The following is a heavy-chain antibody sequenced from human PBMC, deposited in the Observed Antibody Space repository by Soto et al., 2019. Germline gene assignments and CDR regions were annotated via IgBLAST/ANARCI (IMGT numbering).Heavy chain of an antibody. D-gene: IGHD5-18*01. CDR1: GYTFTSYG. V-gene: IGHV1-18*01. CDR2: ISAYNGNT. Sequence: QVQLVQSGAEVKKPGASVKVSCKASGYTFTSYGISWVRQAPGQGLEWMVWISAYNGNTNYAQKLQGRVTMTTDTSTSTAYMEMRSLRSDDTAVYYCGRDIFAYTAMVRLYYYYCRDVWGQGTTVTVSS. J-gene: IGHJ6*02. CDR3: GRDIFAYTAMVRLYYYYCRDV.